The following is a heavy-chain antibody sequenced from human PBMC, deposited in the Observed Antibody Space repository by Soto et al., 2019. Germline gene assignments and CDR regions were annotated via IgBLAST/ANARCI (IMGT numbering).Heavy chain of an antibody. CDR1: ETPTFTSDS. V-gene: IGHV1-46*01. CDR3: GRNPRLITMLVVIITPFPSYGMDV. CDR2: MSHSDGSI. Sequence: GASVKVPGRLAETPTFTSDSIHEVRQAHGEGLDWMGRMSHSDGSINYAEKFQGRVTMTRDTSTSTGYMELSSLRSEDTAMHNCGRNPRLITMLVVIITPFPSYGMDVSGPGPTVSVSS. D-gene: IGHD3-22*01. J-gene: IGHJ6*02.